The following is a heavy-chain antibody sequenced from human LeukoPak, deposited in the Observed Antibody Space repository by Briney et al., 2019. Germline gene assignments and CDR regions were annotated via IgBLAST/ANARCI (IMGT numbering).Heavy chain of an antibody. CDR3: AKGRNYDILTPSDY. J-gene: IGHJ4*02. Sequence: GGSLRLSCAASGFTFSSYAMHWVRQAPGKGLEWVSGISWNSGSIGYADSVKGRFTISRDNAKNSLYLQMNSLRAEDTALYYCAKGRNYDILTPSDYWGQGTLVTVSS. D-gene: IGHD3-9*01. CDR2: ISWNSGSI. CDR1: GFTFSSYA. V-gene: IGHV3-9*01.